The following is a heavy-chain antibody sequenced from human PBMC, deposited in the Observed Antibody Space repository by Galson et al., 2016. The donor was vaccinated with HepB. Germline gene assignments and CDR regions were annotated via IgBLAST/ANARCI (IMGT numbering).Heavy chain of an antibody. J-gene: IGHJ5*02. CDR2: MFTNGDA. CDR1: GVSITSGSFF. CDR3: ARKRNCSRSTAYSGGGWFDP. V-gene: IGHV4-61*02. D-gene: IGHD2-21*01. Sequence: TLSLTCTVSGVSITSGSFFWSWIRQPAGKGLQFIGRMFTNGDAYYNPSLKSRVAISPDTSKNQFTLKVTSVTAADTAVCFCARKRNCSRSTAYSGGGWFDPWGQGTLVTVSS.